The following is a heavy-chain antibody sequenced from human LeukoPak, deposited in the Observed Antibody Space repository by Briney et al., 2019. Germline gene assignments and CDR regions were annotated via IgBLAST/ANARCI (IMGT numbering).Heavy chain of an antibody. Sequence: GGSLRLSCAASGFTFSSYAMSWVRQAPGKGLEWVSAISGSGGSTYYADSVKGRFTISRDNSKNTLYLQMNSLRAEDTAVYYCAKVGYYGSGSYAGGYYFDYWGQGTLVTVSP. CDR3: AKVGYYGSGSYAGGYYFDY. CDR2: ISGSGGST. V-gene: IGHV3-23*01. J-gene: IGHJ4*02. D-gene: IGHD3-10*01. CDR1: GFTFSSYA.